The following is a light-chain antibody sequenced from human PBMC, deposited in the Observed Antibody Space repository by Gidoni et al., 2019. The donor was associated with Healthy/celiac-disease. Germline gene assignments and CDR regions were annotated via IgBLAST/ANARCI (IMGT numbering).Light chain of an antibody. CDR2: DVS. CDR3: SSYTSSSTNWV. Sequence: QSALTQPASVSGSPGQSIPISCTGTSIDVGGYNYVSWYQQPPGKAPKLMIYDVSNRPSGVSNRFSGSKSGNTASLTISGLQAEDEADYYCSSYTSSSTNWVFGGGTKLTVL. J-gene: IGLJ3*02. V-gene: IGLV2-14*03. CDR1: SIDVGGYNY.